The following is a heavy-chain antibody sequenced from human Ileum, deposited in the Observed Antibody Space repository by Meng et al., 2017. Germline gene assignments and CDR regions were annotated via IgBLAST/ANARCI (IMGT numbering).Heavy chain of an antibody. CDR1: GGYFSGYY. V-gene: IGHV4-34*01. J-gene: IGHJ5*02. Sequence: QVRLQQRGASMLKPMDTLFITCVVDGGYFSGYYWSWIGQPPGKGLECIGEINHSESTNYNPSLKSRVTISVDTSKNQFSLKLSSVTAADTAVYYCARGGPWFDPWGQGTLVTVSS. CDR2: INHSEST. CDR3: ARGGPWFDP.